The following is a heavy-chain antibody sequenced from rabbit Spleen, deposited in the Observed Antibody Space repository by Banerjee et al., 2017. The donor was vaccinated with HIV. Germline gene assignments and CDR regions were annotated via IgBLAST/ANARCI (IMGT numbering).Heavy chain of an antibody. CDR2: IYTGSSGST. CDR3: ATGDYYTYDGGVTFNL. D-gene: IGHD6-1*01. V-gene: IGHV1S45*01. Sequence: QEQLEESGGGLVKPGASLTLTCTASGFSFSSSYYMCWVRQAPGKGLEWIACIYTGSSGSTYYANWAKGRFTISKTSSTTVTLQMTSLTAADTATYFCATGDYYTYDGGVTFNLWGPGTLVTVS. J-gene: IGHJ4*01. CDR1: GFSFSSSYY.